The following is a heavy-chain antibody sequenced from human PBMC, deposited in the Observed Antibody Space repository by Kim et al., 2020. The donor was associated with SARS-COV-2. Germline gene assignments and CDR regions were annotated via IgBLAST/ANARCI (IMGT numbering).Heavy chain of an antibody. CDR2: IYHSGST. CDR1: GGSISSSNW. J-gene: IGHJ6*02. CDR3: ARDAWFDASPLYGMDV. D-gene: IGHD3-10*01. V-gene: IGHV4-4*02. Sequence: SETLSLTCAVSGGSISSSNWWSWVRQPPGKGLEWIGEIYHSGSTNYNPSLKSRVTISVDKSKNQFSLKLSSVTAADTAVYYCARDAWFDASPLYGMDVWGQGTTVTVSS.